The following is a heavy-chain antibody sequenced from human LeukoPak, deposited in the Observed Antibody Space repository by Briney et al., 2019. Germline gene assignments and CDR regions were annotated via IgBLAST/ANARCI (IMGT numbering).Heavy chain of an antibody. CDR2: IKQDGSER. D-gene: IGHD3-16*01. V-gene: IGHV3-7*01. J-gene: IGHJ4*02. Sequence: GGSLRLSCAASGFTFSSYWMSWVRQAPGKGLEWVANIKQDGSERKYLDSVRGRFTISRDNAKNSLYLQMNSLRAEDTAVYYCARELARSFQVMGYWGQGTLVSISS. CDR1: GFTFSSYW. CDR3: ARELARSFQVMGY.